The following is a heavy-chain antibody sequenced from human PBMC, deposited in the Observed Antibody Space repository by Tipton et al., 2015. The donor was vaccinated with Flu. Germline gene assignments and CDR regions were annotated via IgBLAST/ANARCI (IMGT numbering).Heavy chain of an antibody. CDR1: GGSISSSSYY. J-gene: IGHJ6*02. D-gene: IGHD6-13*01. V-gene: IGHV4-39*07. CDR2: IYYSGST. CDR3: AAGSSWYTENHYHYYGMDA. Sequence: TLSLTCTVSGGSISSSSYYWGWIRQPPGKGLEWIGSIYYSGSTYYNPSLKSRVTISVDTSKNQFSLKLSSVTAADTAVYYCAAGSSWYTENHYHYYGMDAWDQGTTVIVS.